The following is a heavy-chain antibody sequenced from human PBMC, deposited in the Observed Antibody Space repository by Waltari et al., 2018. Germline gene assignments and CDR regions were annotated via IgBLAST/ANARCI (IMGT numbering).Heavy chain of an antibody. CDR1: GFPVSIHS. Sequence: EVQLVESEGGMIQPGGSLRISCAAYGFPVSIHSMSWARAAPGKGLEWVSVIYSGGSTYYADSVKGRFTISRDNSKNTLYLQMNSLRAEDTAVYYCARDSRRDYYYGMDVWGQGTTVTVSS. CDR3: ARDSRRDYYYGMDV. CDR2: IYSGGST. V-gene: IGHV3-53*01. J-gene: IGHJ6*02.